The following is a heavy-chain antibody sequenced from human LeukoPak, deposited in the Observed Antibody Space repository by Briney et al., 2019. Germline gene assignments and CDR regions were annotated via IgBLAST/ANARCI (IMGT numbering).Heavy chain of an antibody. CDR2: IYSSGHA. D-gene: IGHD3-10*01. V-gene: IGHV3-53*01. CDR1: GFTIRSKY. CDR3: ATGYYFGSGSYGYLDY. J-gene: IGHJ4*02. Sequence: PGGSLRLFCAPSGFTIRSKYMSWVCQTLGKGMQWVALIYSSGHASNPDSVKGRFTISRDDSENTLSLQMDSLWTEDTAVYYCATGYYFGSGSYGYLDYWGQGALVTVSS.